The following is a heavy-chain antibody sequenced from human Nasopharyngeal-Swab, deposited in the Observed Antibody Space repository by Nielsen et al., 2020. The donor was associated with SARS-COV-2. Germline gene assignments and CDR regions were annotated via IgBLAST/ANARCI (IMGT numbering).Heavy chain of an antibody. CDR1: GFTFSSYA. V-gene: IGHV3-23*01. J-gene: IGHJ6*03. CDR3: ARTPTLDYYYYMDV. CDR2: ISGSGGST. Sequence: GGSLRLSCAASGFTFSSYAMSWVRQAPGKGLEWVSAISGSGGSTYYADSVKGRFTISRDNSKHKLYLQMNSLRAEDTAVYYCARTPTLDYYYYMDVWGKGTTVTVSS. D-gene: IGHD1/OR15-1a*01.